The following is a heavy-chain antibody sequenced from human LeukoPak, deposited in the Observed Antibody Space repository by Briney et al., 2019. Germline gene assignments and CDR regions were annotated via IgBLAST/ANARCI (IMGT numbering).Heavy chain of an antibody. CDR3: TKENWSGYYNWFDP. J-gene: IGHJ5*02. CDR2: IHYSGST. Sequence: PSETLSLTCGVSGGSIGSYYWTWIRQPPGKGLEWVGYIHYSGSTNYNPSLKSRVTISLDTSKNHFSLTLSSVTAADTAVYYCTKENWSGYYNWFDPWGQGTLVTVSS. CDR1: GGSIGSYY. V-gene: IGHV4-59*01. D-gene: IGHD3-3*01.